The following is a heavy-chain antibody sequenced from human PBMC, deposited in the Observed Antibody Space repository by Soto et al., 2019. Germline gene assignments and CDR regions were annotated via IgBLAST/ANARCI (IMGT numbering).Heavy chain of an antibody. CDR3: ARELRAWPPGRLDY. D-gene: IGHD6-6*01. CDR2: IYNSGST. J-gene: IGHJ4*02. CDR1: GGSISSGGYY. V-gene: IGHV4-31*03. Sequence: QVQLQESGPGLAKPSQTLSLTCTVSGGSISSGGYYWNWIRQHPGKGLEWLGYIYNSGSTDYNPSLKSRVTISVDTSKNQFSLKLSSVTAAATAVYYCARELRAWPPGRLDYWGQGALVTVSS.